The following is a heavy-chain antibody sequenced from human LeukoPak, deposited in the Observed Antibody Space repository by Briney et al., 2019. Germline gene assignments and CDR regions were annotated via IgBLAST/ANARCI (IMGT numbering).Heavy chain of an antibody. J-gene: IGHJ6*03. V-gene: IGHV1-8*03. D-gene: IGHD7-27*01. CDR2: MNPNSGNT. CDR3: ARALLGYYYYYMDV. Sequence: ASVKVSCKASGYTFTSYDINWVRQATGQGLEWMGWMNPNSGNTGYAQKFQGRVTITRNTSISTAYMELSSLRSEDTAVYYCARALLGYYYYYMDVWGKGTTVTVSS. CDR1: GYTFTSYD.